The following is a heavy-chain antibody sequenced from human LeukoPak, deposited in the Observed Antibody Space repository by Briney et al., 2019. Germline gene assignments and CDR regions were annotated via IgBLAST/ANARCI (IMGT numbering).Heavy chain of an antibody. J-gene: IGHJ5*02. D-gene: IGHD2-2*01. Sequence: PSQTLSLTCTVSGGSISSSSYYWGWIRQPPGKGLEWIGSIYYSGSTYYNPSLKSRVTISVDTSKNQFSLKLSSVTAADTAVYYCARRGYCSSTSCYERFDPWGQGTLVTVSS. CDR2: IYYSGST. CDR1: GGSISSSSYY. V-gene: IGHV4-39*01. CDR3: ARRGYCSSTSCYERFDP.